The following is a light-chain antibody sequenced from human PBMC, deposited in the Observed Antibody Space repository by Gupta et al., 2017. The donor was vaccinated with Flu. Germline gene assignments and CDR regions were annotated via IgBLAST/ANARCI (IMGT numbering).Light chain of an antibody. J-gene: IGLJ2*01. V-gene: IGLV3-1*01. CDR3: QAWDSSLVV. CDR2: QDS. CDR1: KLGDKY. Sequence: SPGKTASITCSGDKLGDKYACWYQQKPGQAHVLVIYQDSKRTSGIPERFSGSNSGNTATLTISGTQAMDEADYYCQAWDSSLVVFGGGTKLTVL.